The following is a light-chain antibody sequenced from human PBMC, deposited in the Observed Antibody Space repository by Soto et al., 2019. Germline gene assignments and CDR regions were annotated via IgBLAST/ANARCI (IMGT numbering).Light chain of an antibody. V-gene: IGLV2-23*01. CDR3: CSYAGSSTPYV. CDR2: EGS. J-gene: IGLJ1*01. Sequence: QSALTQPASVSGSPGQSITISCTGTSSDVGSYNLVSWYQQHPGKAPKLMIYEGSKRPSGVSNRFSGSKSGNTASPTISGLQAEDEADYYCCSYAGSSTPYVFGTGTQLTVL. CDR1: SSDVGSYNL.